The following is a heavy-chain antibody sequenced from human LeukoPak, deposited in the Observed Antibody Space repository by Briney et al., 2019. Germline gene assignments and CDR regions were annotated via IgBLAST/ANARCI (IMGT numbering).Heavy chain of an antibody. D-gene: IGHD1-26*01. CDR2: IFYSGST. V-gene: IGHV4-59*01. Sequence: KASETLSLTCTVSGGSISSYYWSWIRQPPGKGLEWIGYIFYSGSTNQNPSLKSRVTISVDTSKKQFSLKMSSVTAADTAVYYCARVGSSGSFDYWGQGTLVTVSS. J-gene: IGHJ4*02. CDR3: ARVGSSGSFDY. CDR1: GGSISSYY.